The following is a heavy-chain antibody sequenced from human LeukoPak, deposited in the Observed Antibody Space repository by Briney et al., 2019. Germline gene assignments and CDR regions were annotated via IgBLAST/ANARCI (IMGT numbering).Heavy chain of an antibody. D-gene: IGHD5-12*01. CDR3: AKGVATLSWRGAED. CDR1: GFSFSSHG. V-gene: IGHV3-30*18. J-gene: IGHJ4*02. Sequence: PGRSLRLSCAASGFSFSSHGMHWVRQAPGKGLEWVAVISYDGGNQHYADSVKGRFTVSRDNSKNTLYLQMNSLRVEDTAVYYCAKGVATLSWRGAEDWGQGALVTVSS. CDR2: ISYDGGNQ.